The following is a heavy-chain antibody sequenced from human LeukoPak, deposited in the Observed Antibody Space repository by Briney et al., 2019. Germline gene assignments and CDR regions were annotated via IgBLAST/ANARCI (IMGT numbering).Heavy chain of an antibody. V-gene: IGHV3-30-3*01. CDR2: ISYDGSNK. CDR1: GFTFSSYA. J-gene: IGHJ3*02. D-gene: IGHD2-2*02. Sequence: TGGSLRLSCAASGFTFSSYAMHWVRQAPGKGLEWVAVISYDGSNKYYADSVKGRFTISRDNSKNTLYLQMNNLRAEDTAVYYCARDRGVVPAAIPDAFDIWGQGTMVTVSS. CDR3: ARDRGVVPAAIPDAFDI.